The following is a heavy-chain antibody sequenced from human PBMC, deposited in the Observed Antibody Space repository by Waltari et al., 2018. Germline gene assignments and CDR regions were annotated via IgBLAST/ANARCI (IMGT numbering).Heavy chain of an antibody. CDR2: IRYDGSNK. D-gene: IGHD6-13*01. V-gene: IGHV3-30*02. J-gene: IGHJ6*03. CDR1: GFTFSSYG. CDR3: AKDMEQQLVYYYYYYMDV. Sequence: QVQLVESGGGVVQPGGSLRLSCAASGFTFSSYGMHWVRQAPGKGLEWVAFIRYDGSNKYYADSVKGRFTISRDNSKNTLYLQMNSLRAEDTAVYYCAKDMEQQLVYYYYYYMDVWGKGTTVTVSS.